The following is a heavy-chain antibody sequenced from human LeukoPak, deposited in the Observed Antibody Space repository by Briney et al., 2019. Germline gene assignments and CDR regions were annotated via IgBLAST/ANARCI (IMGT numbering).Heavy chain of an antibody. CDR3: ARDVIPRSGSYYFDH. CDR2: TYYNGIT. D-gene: IGHD6-25*01. V-gene: IGHV4-59*13. Sequence: SETLSLTCTVSGGSFNDYYWSWIRQPPGKGLEWIGYTYYNGITKYNPSLKSRVTISVDTSKNQFSLKLSSVTAADTAVYYCARDVIPRSGSYYFDHWGRGALFTVSS. J-gene: IGHJ4*02. CDR1: GGSFNDYY.